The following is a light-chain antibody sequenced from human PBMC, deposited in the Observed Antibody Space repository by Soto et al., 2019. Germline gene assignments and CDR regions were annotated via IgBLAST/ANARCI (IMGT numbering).Light chain of an antibody. CDR3: QQYDNLPWT. Sequence: DIQMTQSPSSLSASVGDRVTITCQASQDISNYLNWYKQKPGKAPKLLIYDASNLETGVPSRFSGSGSATDFTFTISSLQPEDIATYYCQQYDNLPWTFGQGTKVEIK. J-gene: IGKJ1*01. CDR1: QDISNY. CDR2: DAS. V-gene: IGKV1-33*01.